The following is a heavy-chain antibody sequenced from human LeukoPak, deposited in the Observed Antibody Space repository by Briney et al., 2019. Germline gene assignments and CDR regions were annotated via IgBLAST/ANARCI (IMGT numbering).Heavy chain of an antibody. CDR1: GGSFSGYY. CDR2: INHSGST. Sequence: KPSETLSLTCTVYGGSFSGYYWSWIRQPPGKGLEWIGEINHSGSTNYNPSLKSRVTISVDTSKNQFSLKLSSVTAADTAVYYCARRGWAYYYMDVWGKGTTVTVSS. J-gene: IGHJ6*03. D-gene: IGHD6-19*01. V-gene: IGHV4-34*01. CDR3: ARRGWAYYYMDV.